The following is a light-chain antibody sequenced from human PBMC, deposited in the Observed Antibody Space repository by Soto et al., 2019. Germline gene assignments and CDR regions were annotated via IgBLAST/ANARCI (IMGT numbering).Light chain of an antibody. V-gene: IGKV3-20*01. CDR2: GAS. J-gene: IGKJ1*01. CDR1: QSVSSSY. Sequence: EIVLTQSPGTLSLSPGARATLSCRASQSVSSSYLAWYQQKPGQAHRPVIYGASSRATGIPDRFSGSGSGTDVTITISRLEPEDCEVYDCQQYGSSPRTFGQGTKVDI. CDR3: QQYGSSPRT.